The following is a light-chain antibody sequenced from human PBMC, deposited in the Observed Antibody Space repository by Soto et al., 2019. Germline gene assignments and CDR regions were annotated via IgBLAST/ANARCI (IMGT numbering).Light chain of an antibody. CDR2: DAS. CDR3: QHTFKSPPWT. CDR1: QSDSYY. V-gene: IGKV3-11*01. J-gene: IGKJ1*01. Sequence: VLTQSPGPLSSSPGERATLSCRASQSDSYYLAWYQQKPGQAPRLLIYDASSRATGVPDRFSGSGSGTDFTLTLSSLQSEDLASYFCQHTFKSPPWTFGQGTKVDIK.